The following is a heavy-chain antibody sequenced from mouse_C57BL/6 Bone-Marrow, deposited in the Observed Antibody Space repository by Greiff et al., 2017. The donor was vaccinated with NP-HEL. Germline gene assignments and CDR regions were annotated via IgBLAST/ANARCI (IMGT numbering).Heavy chain of an antibody. CDR2: ISDGGSYT. J-gene: IGHJ3*01. CDR3: ARGGFAY. CDR1: GFTFSSYA. Sequence: EVKLVESGGGLVKPGGSLKLSCAASGFTFSSYAMSWVRQTPEKRLEWVATISDGGSYTYYPDNVKGRFTISRDNAKNNLYLQMGHLKSEDTAMYYCARGGFAYWGQGTLVTVSA. V-gene: IGHV5-4*03.